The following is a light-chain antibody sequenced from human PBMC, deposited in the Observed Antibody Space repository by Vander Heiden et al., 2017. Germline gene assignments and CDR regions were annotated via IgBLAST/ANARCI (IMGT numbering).Light chain of an antibody. CDR1: QSISSY. Sequence: DIQMPQSPSSLSASVGDRVTITCRASQSISSYLNWYQQKPGKAPKLLIYAASSLQSGVPSRVSGSGSGTDFTLTISSLQPEDFATYYCQQSYSTPRTFGQGTKLEIK. CDR2: AAS. V-gene: IGKV1-39*01. CDR3: QQSYSTPRT. J-gene: IGKJ2*02.